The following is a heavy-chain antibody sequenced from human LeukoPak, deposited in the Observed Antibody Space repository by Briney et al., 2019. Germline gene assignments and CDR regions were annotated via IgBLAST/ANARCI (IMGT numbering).Heavy chain of an antibody. CDR2: INWNGGGT. Sequence: GGSLRLSCAATGFTFKDYGMHWVRQPPGKGLEWVSSINWNGGGTDYADSVKGRFTISRDNAKNSLYLQMTSLRPEDTALYYCAKHLRTTNTYIFFGLDVWGQETTVTVSS. D-gene: IGHD1-7*01. CDR1: GFTFKDYG. CDR3: AKHLRTTNTYIFFGLDV. J-gene: IGHJ6*02. V-gene: IGHV3-9*01.